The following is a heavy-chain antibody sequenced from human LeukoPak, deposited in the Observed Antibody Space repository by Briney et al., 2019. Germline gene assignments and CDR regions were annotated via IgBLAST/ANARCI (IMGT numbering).Heavy chain of an antibody. CDR3: ARGSRGDIVVVPAAEDGWFDP. J-gene: IGHJ5*02. CDR2: INHSGST. D-gene: IGHD2-2*01. CDR1: GGSFSGYY. V-gene: IGHV4-34*01. Sequence: SETLSLTCAVYGGSFSGYYWSWIRQPPGKGLEWIGEINHSGSTNYNPSLKGRDTISVDTSKNQFSLKLSSVTAADTAVYYCARGSRGDIVVVPAAEDGWFDPWGQGTLVTVSS.